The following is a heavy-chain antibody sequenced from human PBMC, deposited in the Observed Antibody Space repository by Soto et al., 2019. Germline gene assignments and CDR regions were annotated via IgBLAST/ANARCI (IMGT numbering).Heavy chain of an antibody. CDR2: INQGGSEK. J-gene: IGHJ4*02. D-gene: IGHD2-8*02. V-gene: IGHV3-7*05. CDR3: ATYRPGGRTFTPPFDY. Sequence: EVQLVESGGDLVQPGGSLRLSCAASGFTFSSYWMKWVRQAPGKGLEWVANINQGGSEKNYVDSVKGRFTISRDNGKNSLYLQMNSLSAEDTAVYYCATYRPGGRTFTPPFDYWGQGILVTVSS. CDR1: GFTFSSYW.